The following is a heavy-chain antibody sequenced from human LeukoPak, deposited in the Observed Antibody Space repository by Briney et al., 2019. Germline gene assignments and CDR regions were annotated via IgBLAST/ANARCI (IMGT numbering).Heavy chain of an antibody. J-gene: IGHJ4*02. CDR2: ISGSGGST. CDR1: GFTFSSYA. V-gene: IGHV3-23*01. Sequence: GGSLRLSCAASGFTFSSYAMSWVRQAPGKGLEWVSAISGSGGSTYYADSVKGRFTISRDNSKNTLYLQMNSLRAEDTAVYYCARVPTYYYDNSGYYYSDYWGQGTLVTVSS. CDR3: ARVPTYYYDNSGYYYSDY. D-gene: IGHD3-22*01.